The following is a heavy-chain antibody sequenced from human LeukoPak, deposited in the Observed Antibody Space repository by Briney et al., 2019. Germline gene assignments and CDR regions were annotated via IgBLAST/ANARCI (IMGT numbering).Heavy chain of an antibody. CDR3: ARPIAAAGNWFDP. J-gene: IGHJ5*02. CDR1: GFTFSSYG. Sequence: GRSLRLSCAASGFTFSSYGMHWVRQAPGKGLEWVAAISYDGSNKYYADSVKGRFTISRDNSKNTLYLQMNSLRAEDTAVYYCARPIAAAGNWFDPWGQGTLVTVSS. V-gene: IGHV3-30*03. D-gene: IGHD6-13*01. CDR2: ISYDGSNK.